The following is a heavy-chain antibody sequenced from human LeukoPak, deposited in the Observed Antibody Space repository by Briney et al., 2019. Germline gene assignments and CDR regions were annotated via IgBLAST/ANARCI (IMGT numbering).Heavy chain of an antibody. CDR1: GGSISSYY. CDR3: ARDFDSCSGGSCFFHAFDI. CDR2: IYYSGST. Sequence: SGTLSLTCTVSGGSISSYYWSWIRQPPGKGLEWIGYIYYSGSTNYNPSLKSRVTISVDTSKNQFSLKLSSVTAADTAVYYCARDFDSCSGGSCFFHAFDIWGQGTMVTVSS. V-gene: IGHV4-59*01. J-gene: IGHJ3*02. D-gene: IGHD2-15*01.